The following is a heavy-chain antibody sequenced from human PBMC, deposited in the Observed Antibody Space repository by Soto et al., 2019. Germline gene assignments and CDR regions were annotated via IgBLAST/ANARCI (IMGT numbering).Heavy chain of an antibody. Sequence: GASVKVSCKASGYTFTSYGISWVRQAPGQGLEWMGWISAYNGNTNYAQKLQGRVTMTTDTSTSTAYMELRSLRSDDTAVYYCARDSLGVYPEDYFDYWGQGTLVTVSS. J-gene: IGHJ4*02. CDR2: ISAYNGNT. D-gene: IGHD3-16*01. CDR1: GYTFTSYG. CDR3: ARDSLGVYPEDYFDY. V-gene: IGHV1-18*01.